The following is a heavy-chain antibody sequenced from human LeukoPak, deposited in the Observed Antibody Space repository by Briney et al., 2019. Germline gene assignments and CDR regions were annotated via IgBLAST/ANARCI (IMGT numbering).Heavy chain of an antibody. Sequence: GASVKVSCKASGGPFSSYAISWVRQAPGQGCEWMGRIIPIFGAANYAQKFQGRVTITTDESTSTAYMELSSLRSEDTAVYYCARDLSIAVAGRWDFDYWGQGTLVTVSS. CDR2: IIPIFGAA. D-gene: IGHD6-19*01. CDR1: GGPFSSYA. CDR3: ARDLSIAVAGRWDFDY. V-gene: IGHV1-69*05. J-gene: IGHJ4*02.